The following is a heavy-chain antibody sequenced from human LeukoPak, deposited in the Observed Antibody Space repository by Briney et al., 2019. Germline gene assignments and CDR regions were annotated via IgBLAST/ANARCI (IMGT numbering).Heavy chain of an antibody. Sequence: PSETLSLTCTVSGCSISSYYWSWIRQPPGKGLEWIGYIYYSGSTNYNPSLKSRVTISVDTSKNQFSLKLSSVTAADTAVYYCARHVRQRWLQLVYFDYWGQGTLVTVSS. J-gene: IGHJ4*02. CDR1: GCSISSYY. CDR2: IYYSGST. CDR3: ARHVRQRWLQLVYFDY. D-gene: IGHD5-24*01. V-gene: IGHV4-59*08.